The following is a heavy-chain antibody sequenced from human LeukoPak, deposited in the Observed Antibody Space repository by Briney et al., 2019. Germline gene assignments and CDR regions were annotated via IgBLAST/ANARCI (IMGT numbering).Heavy chain of an antibody. J-gene: IGHJ5*02. CDR1: GGSISSYY. Sequence: PSETLSLTCTVSGGSISSYYWSWLRQPPGKGLEWIGYIYYSGSTYYNPSLKSRVTISVDRSKNQFSLKLSSVTAADTAVYYCARAVPGVFKWVDPWGQGTLVTVSS. CDR3: ARAVPGVFKWVDP. D-gene: IGHD2-2*01. V-gene: IGHV4-59*12. CDR2: IYYSGST.